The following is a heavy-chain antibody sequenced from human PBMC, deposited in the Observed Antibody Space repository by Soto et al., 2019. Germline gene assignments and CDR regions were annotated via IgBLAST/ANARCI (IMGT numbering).Heavy chain of an antibody. CDR3: ARHDYDILTGYYSDY. Sequence: SETLSLTCTVSGGSISNYYWSWIRQPPGKGLEWIGYIYYSGSTNYNPSLKSRVTISVNTSKNQISLKLSSVTAADTAVYYCARHDYDILTGYYSDYWGQGTLVTVSS. D-gene: IGHD3-9*01. CDR1: GGSISNYY. J-gene: IGHJ4*02. V-gene: IGHV4-59*08. CDR2: IYYSGST.